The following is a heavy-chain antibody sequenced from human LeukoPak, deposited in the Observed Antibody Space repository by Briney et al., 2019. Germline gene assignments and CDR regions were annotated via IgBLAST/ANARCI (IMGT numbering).Heavy chain of an antibody. Sequence: ASVKVSCTASGYTFTSYGISWVRQAPGQGLEWMGWISAYNGNTNYAQKLQGRVTMTTDTSTSTAYMELRSLRAEDTAVYYCAREDPQGGYYPLFDYWGQGTLVTVSS. J-gene: IGHJ4*02. CDR2: ISAYNGNT. CDR3: AREDPQGGYYPLFDY. D-gene: IGHD3-22*01. CDR1: GYTFTSYG. V-gene: IGHV1-18*01.